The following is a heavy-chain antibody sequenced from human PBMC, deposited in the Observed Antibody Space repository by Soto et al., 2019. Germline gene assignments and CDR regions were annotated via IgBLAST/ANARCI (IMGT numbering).Heavy chain of an antibody. V-gene: IGHV4-30-4*01. CDR3: ARANYYGSGSYYDLEY. Sequence: PSETLSLTCTVSGGSISSGNYYWSWIRQPPGKGLEWIGFMSYSGSTSYNASLKSRVTISVDTSKSQFSLNLSFVTAADTAVYYCARANYYGSGSYYDLEYWGQGTLVTVS. CDR2: MSYSGST. D-gene: IGHD3-10*01. J-gene: IGHJ4*02. CDR1: GGSISSGNYY.